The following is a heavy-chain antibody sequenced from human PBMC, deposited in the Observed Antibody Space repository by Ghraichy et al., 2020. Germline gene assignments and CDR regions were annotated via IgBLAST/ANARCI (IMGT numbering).Heavy chain of an antibody. Sequence: GVLRLSCAVSGFTVSSNYMNWVRQAPGKGLEWVSVIHSGGSTYYADSVKGRFTISRDDSKNTLYLQMNSLRAEDTAVYYCARKKGGSSWYYFDYWGQGTLVTVSS. J-gene: IGHJ4*02. CDR2: IHSGGST. D-gene: IGHD6-13*01. V-gene: IGHV3-53*01. CDR3: ARKKGGSSWYYFDY. CDR1: GFTVSSNY.